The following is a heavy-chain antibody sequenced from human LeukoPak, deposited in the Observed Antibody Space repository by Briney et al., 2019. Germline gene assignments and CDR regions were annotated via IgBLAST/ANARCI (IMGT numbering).Heavy chain of an antibody. Sequence: GGSLRLSCAASGFTFDDYTMHWVRQAPGKGLEWVSLISWDGGSTYYADSVKGRFTISRDNAKNSLYLQMNSLRAEDMALYYCAKDIGAVAGYAFDIWGQGTMVTVSS. CDR3: AKDIGAVAGYAFDI. CDR2: ISWDGGST. D-gene: IGHD6-19*01. J-gene: IGHJ3*02. V-gene: IGHV3-43*01. CDR1: GFTFDDYT.